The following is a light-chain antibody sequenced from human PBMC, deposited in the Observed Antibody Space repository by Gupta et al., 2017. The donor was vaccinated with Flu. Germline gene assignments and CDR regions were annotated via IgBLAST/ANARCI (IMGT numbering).Light chain of an antibody. Sequence: ISCTGTTSDVGANNYVSWYQQHPGKAPKVMIYGVNTRPSGVTDRFSGSKSGNTASLTSSGLQAEDEADYYCSSERSSITYFVFGSGTKVTVL. V-gene: IGLV2-14*01. J-gene: IGLJ1*01. CDR2: GVN. CDR1: TSDVGANNY. CDR3: SSERSSITYFV.